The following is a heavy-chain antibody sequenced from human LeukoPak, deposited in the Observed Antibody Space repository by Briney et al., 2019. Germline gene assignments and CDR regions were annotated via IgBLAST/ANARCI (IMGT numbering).Heavy chain of an antibody. D-gene: IGHD3-3*01. CDR3: ARGYYDFWSGYQNWFDP. V-gene: IGHV3-48*01. Sequence: PGGSLRLSCAASGFTFSSYSMNWVRQAPGKGLEWVSYISSSSSTIYYADSVKGRFTISRDKAKNSLYLQMNSLRAEDTAVYYCARGYYDFWSGYQNWFDPWGQGTLVTVSS. J-gene: IGHJ5*02. CDR2: ISSSSSTI. CDR1: GFTFSSYS.